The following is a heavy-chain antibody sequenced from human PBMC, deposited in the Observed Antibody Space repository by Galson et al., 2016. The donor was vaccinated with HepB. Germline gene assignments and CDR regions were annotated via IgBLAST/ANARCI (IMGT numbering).Heavy chain of an antibody. CDR1: GSTLSSYW. D-gene: IGHD6-13*01. J-gene: IGHJ4*02. CDR3: VRGGSSSWSAFDY. V-gene: IGHV3-74*01. Sequence: SLRLSCAASGSTLSSYWMYWVRQAPGKGLVWVSRINPDGSSTAYADSVKGRFTISRVNALNTLYLQMTSLRADDTAVYYCVRGGSSSWSAFDYWDQGTLVTVSS. CDR2: INPDGSST.